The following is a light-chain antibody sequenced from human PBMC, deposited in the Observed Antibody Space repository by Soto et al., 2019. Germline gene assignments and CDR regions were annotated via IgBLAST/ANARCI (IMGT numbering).Light chain of an antibody. CDR3: QQRSYWLS. Sequence: EIVLTQSPATLSLSPGDRATLSCRASQSVSNYLAWYQQKPGQAPRLLIYETSNRASGIPARFSGSGSGTDFTLTISSLAPEDFAVYYCQQRSYWLSFGGGTKVDIK. J-gene: IGKJ4*01. CDR1: QSVSNY. CDR2: ETS. V-gene: IGKV3-11*01.